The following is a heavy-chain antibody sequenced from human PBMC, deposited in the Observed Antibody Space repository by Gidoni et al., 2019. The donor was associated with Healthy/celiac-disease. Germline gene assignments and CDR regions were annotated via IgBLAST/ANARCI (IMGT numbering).Heavy chain of an antibody. V-gene: IGHV3-21*01. CDR3: AIMYYYDSSGYGRDDY. J-gene: IGHJ4*02. CDR1: GFTFSSYS. Sequence: EVQLVESGGGLVKPGGSLRLSCAASGFTFSSYSLNWVRQAQGKGLEWVSSISSSSSYIYYADSVKGRFTISRDNAKNSLYLQMNSLRAEDTAVYYCAIMYYYDSSGYGRDDYWGQGTLVTVSS. D-gene: IGHD3-22*01. CDR2: ISSSSSYI.